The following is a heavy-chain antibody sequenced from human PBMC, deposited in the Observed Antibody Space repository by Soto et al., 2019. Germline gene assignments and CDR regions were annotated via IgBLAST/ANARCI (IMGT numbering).Heavy chain of an antibody. Sequence: QVQLVQSGAEVKKPGASVKVSCKASGYTFTIYGITWVRQAPGQGLEWVGWISGYDGKTNYAQKYQDRVTMTTDTSTTTAYLELRSLRSDDTAVYYCARGLPSDYWGQGTLVTGSS. J-gene: IGHJ4*02. CDR3: ARGLPSDY. D-gene: IGHD5-12*01. CDR2: ISGYDGKT. CDR1: GYTFTIYG. V-gene: IGHV1-18*01.